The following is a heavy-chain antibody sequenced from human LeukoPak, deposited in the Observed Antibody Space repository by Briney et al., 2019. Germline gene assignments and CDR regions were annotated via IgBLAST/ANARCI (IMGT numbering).Heavy chain of an antibody. V-gene: IGHV4-61*02. Sequence: SQTLSLTCTVSGGPVRSASYYWSWVRQPAGKGLGWIGRIYTSESTSYNPSLKSRVTMSLDTSRNQFSLKLNSVTAADTAVYYCARGGGDSSGWSLFDYWGQGTLVTVSS. CDR3: ARGGGDSSGWSLFDY. D-gene: IGHD6-19*01. CDR2: IYTSEST. CDR1: GGPVRSASYY. J-gene: IGHJ4*02.